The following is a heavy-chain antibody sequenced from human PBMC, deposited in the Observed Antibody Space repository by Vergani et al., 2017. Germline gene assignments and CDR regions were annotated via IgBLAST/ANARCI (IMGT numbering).Heavy chain of an antibody. J-gene: IGHJ4*02. CDR3: ARVLHYYGSGSYYYFDY. CDR1: GYRFTSYG. D-gene: IGHD3-10*01. V-gene: IGHV1-18*01. CDR2: ISAYNGNT. Sequence: QVQLVQSGAEVKKPGASVKVSCKGSGYRFTSYGISWVRQAPGQGLEWMGWISAYNGNTNYAQNLQGRVTMTTDTSTNTAYMKLRSLRSDDTAVYYCARVLHYYGSGSYYYFDYGGQGTLVTVSS.